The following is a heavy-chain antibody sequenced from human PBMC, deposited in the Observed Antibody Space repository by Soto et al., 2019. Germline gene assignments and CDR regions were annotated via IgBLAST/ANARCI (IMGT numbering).Heavy chain of an antibody. V-gene: IGHV1-18*01. D-gene: IGHD5-12*01. CDR1: GYTFTSYG. CDR3: ARDRVRWLQFEWYFDL. CDR2: ISAYNGNT. Sequence: ASVKVSCKASGYTFTSYGISWLRQAPGQGLEWMGWISAYNGNTNYAQKLQGRVTMTTDTSTSTAYMELRSLRSDDTAVYYCARDRVRWLQFEWYFDLWGRGTLVTVSS. J-gene: IGHJ2*01.